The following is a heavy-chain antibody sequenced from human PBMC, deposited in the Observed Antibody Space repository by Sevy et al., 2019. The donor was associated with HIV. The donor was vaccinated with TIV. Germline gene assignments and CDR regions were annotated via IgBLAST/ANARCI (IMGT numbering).Heavy chain of an antibody. J-gene: IGHJ6*02. D-gene: IGHD3-22*01. Sequence: ASVKVSCKASGYTFTSYGISWVRQAPGQGLEWMGWISAYNGNTNYAQKLQGRVTMTTDTSTSTAYMELRSLRSDDTAVYYCAREYYYDSSGYYIWGRNYGMDVWGQGTTVTVSS. CDR3: AREYYYDSSGYYIWGRNYGMDV. CDR1: GYTFTSYG. V-gene: IGHV1-18*01. CDR2: ISAYNGNT.